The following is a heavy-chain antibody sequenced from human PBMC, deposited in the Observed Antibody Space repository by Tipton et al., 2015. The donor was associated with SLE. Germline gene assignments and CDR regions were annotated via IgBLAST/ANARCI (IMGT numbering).Heavy chain of an antibody. D-gene: IGHD7-27*01. CDR1: GGSISSYY. CDR3: ARSPPRPLGYYYYYYYMDV. Sequence: TLSLTCTVSGGSISSYYWSWIRQPPGKGLEWIGYIYYSGRTNYNPPPKSRVTISVDNSKNQFSLKLRSVTAADTAVYYCARSPPRPLGYYYYYYYMDVWGKGTTVTVSS. V-gene: IGHV4-59*01. J-gene: IGHJ6*03. CDR2: IYYSGRT.